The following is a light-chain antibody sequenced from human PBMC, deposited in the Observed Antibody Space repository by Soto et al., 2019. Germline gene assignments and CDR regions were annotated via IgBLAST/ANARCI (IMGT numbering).Light chain of an antibody. Sequence: EIVLTQSPGTLSLSPGDGATLSCRASQSVSSSSLAWYQQKLGQAPRLLVYGASSRATGIPDRFSGSGSGTDFTLTISRLEPEDCAVYFCQQYGSSPRTFGLGTKVEIK. V-gene: IGKV3-20*01. CDR1: QSVSSSS. J-gene: IGKJ1*01. CDR2: GAS. CDR3: QQYGSSPRT.